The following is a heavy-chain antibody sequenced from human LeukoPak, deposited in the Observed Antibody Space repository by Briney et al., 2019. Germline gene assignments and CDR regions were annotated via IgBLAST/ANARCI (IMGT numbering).Heavy chain of an antibody. CDR3: ARGGTTIFGVAYFDY. CDR1: GFTFSSYA. J-gene: IGHJ4*02. CDR2: ISSNGGST. D-gene: IGHD3-3*01. Sequence: PGGSLRLSCAASGFTFSSYAMHWVRQAPGKGLEYVSAISSNGGSTYYANSVKGRFTISRDNSKNTLYLQMGSLRAEDMAVYYCARGGTTIFGVAYFDYWGQGTLVTVSS. V-gene: IGHV3-64*01.